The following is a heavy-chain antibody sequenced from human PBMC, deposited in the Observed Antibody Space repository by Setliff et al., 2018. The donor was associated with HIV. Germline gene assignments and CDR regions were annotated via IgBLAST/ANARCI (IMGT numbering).Heavy chain of an antibody. V-gene: IGHV4-61*02. CDR2: IYTSGST. D-gene: IGHD3-3*01. Sequence: ASETLSLTCTVSGGSISSGSYYWSWIRQPAGKGLEWIGRIYTSGSTNYNPSLKSRVTISVDTSKNQFPLKLSSVTAADTAVYYCAGSWSGYPLSFGYWGQGTLVTSPQ. CDR3: AGSWSGYPLSFGY. J-gene: IGHJ4*02. CDR1: GGSISSGSYY.